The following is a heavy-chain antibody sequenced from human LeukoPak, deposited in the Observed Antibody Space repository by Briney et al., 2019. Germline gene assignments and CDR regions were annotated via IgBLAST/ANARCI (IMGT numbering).Heavy chain of an antibody. D-gene: IGHD3-3*01. J-gene: IGHJ6*02. V-gene: IGHV1-69*02. CDR2: IIPILGIA. Sequence: ASVKVSCKASGYTYPDFFIHWVRQAPGQGLEWMGRIIPILGIANYAQKFQGRVTITADKSTRTAYMELSSLRSEDTAVYYCAKLYEYYDFWSGYLVRPEEDYYGMDVWGQGTTVTVSS. CDR1: GYTYPDFF. CDR3: AKLYEYYDFWSGYLVRPEEDYYGMDV.